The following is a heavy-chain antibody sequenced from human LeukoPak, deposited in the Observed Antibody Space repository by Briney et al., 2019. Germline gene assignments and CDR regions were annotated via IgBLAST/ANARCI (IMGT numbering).Heavy chain of an antibody. CDR3: ARSNMVISGMDV. J-gene: IGHJ4*02. Sequence: ASVKVSCKASGGTFSSYTISWVRQAPGQGLEWMGRIIPILGIANYAQRFQGRVTITADKSTSTAYMELSSLRSEDTAVYCCARSNMVISGMDVWGQGTLVTVSS. V-gene: IGHV1-69*02. CDR2: IIPILGIA. D-gene: IGHD3-22*01. CDR1: GGTFSSYT.